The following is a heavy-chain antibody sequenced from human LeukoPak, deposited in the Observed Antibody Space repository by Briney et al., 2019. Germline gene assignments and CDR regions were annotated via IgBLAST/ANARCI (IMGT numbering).Heavy chain of an antibody. V-gene: IGHV3-33*01. CDR1: GFAFNTYA. D-gene: IGHD3-10*01. Sequence: GASVTLSCSACGFAFNTYAMQWLGQAPGQEREGVTLICHDGSHNLHKHSVRGRFTISRDNSKNTVYLQMSGVGADDTAVYYCAREIFGSGSYPDFWGRGTLVTVSS. CDR2: ICHDGSHN. J-gene: IGHJ4*02. CDR3: AREIFGSGSYPDF.